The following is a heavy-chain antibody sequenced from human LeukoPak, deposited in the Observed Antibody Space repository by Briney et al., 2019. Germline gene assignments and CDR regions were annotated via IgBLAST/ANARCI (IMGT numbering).Heavy chain of an antibody. J-gene: IGHJ4*02. CDR2: IYPGDSDT. V-gene: IGHV5-51*01. CDR1: GYSFTSYW. Sequence: GESLKISCEGSGYSFTSYWIGWVRQMPGKGLEWMGIIYPGDSDTRYSPSFQGQVTISADKSISTAYLQWSSLKASDTAMYYCARLVYSSSSGYYFDYWGQGTLVTVSS. D-gene: IGHD6-6*01. CDR3: ARLVYSSSSGYYFDY.